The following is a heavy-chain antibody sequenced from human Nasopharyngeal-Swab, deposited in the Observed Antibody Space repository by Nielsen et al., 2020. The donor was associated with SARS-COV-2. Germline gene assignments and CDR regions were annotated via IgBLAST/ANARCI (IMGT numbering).Heavy chain of an antibody. J-gene: IGHJ4*02. CDR1: GGSISSSNW. D-gene: IGHD2-15*01. V-gene: IGHV4-4*02. Sequence: SETLSLTCAVSGGSISSSNWWSWVRQPPGKGLEWIGEIYHSGNTNYNPSLKSRVTISVDKSKNQFSLKLSSVTAADTAVYYCAQTTYSGYFDYWGQGTLVTVSS. CDR2: IYHSGNT. CDR3: AQTTYSGYFDY.